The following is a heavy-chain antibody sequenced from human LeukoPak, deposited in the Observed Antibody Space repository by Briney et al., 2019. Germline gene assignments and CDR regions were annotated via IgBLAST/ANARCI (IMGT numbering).Heavy chain of an antibody. CDR3: ARARYDKSWFDP. D-gene: IGHD3-9*01. Sequence: SETLSLTCTVSGGSISSGDYYWSWIRQPPGKGLEWIGYIYYSGSTYYNPSLKSRVTMSVDTSKNQFSLKLSSVTAADTAVYYCARARYDKSWFDPWGQGTLVTVSS. V-gene: IGHV4-30-4*08. J-gene: IGHJ5*02. CDR1: GGSISSGDYY. CDR2: IYYSGST.